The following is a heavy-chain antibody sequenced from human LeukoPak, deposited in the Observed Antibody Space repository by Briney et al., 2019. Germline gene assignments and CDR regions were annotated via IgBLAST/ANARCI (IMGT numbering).Heavy chain of an antibody. J-gene: IGHJ4*02. V-gene: IGHV3-7*01. CDR2: IKDNGRGE. CDR3: ARDGSRGWDY. Sequence: GGSLRLSCPASGFTFSASWLTWLRQAARKGLDGVDYIKDNGRGEYYVASLKVRFPVSRNNAKNSVYFQMNILTAEDTAVYYCARDGSRGWDYWGQGTLVTVSS. D-gene: IGHD1-26*01. CDR1: GFTFSASW.